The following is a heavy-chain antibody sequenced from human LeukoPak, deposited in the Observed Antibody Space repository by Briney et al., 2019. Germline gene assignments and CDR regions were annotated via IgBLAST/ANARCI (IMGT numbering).Heavy chain of an antibody. Sequence: SETLSLTCAVSGYSISSGYYWGWIRQPPGKGLEWIGSIYHSGSTYYNPSLKSRVTISVDTSKNQFSLKLSSVTAADTAVYYCARGGHGGKQGAFDIWGQGTMVTVSS. CDR2: IYHSGST. CDR3: ARGGHGGKQGAFDI. CDR1: GYSISSGYY. V-gene: IGHV4-38-2*01. D-gene: IGHD3-16*01. J-gene: IGHJ3*02.